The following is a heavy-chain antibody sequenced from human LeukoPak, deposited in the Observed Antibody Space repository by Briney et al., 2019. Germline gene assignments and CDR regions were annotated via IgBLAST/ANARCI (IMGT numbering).Heavy chain of an antibody. D-gene: IGHD3-10*01. Sequence: GGSLRLSCAASGFTFSSYAMSWVRQAPGKGLEWVSAISGSGGSTYYADSVKGRFTISRDNSKNTLYLQMNSLRAEDTAVYYCANSRRGRVYGSGPYWYFDLWGRGTLVTVSS. CDR1: GFTFSSYA. CDR3: ANSRRGRVYGSGPYWYFDL. V-gene: IGHV3-23*01. CDR2: ISGSGGST. J-gene: IGHJ2*01.